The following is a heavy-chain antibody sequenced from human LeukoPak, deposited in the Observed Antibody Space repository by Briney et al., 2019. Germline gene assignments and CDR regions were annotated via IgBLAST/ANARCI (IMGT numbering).Heavy chain of an antibody. V-gene: IGHV3-7*01. CDR2: IDQDGSEI. Sequence: PGGSLRLSCAASGFTFSTSWMSWVLQAPGKGLEWVATIDQDGSEIYYMDSVKGRFTISRDNAKNSLYLQMDSLRAEDTAVYSSARGGRYLFDVWGQGTMVTVSS. J-gene: IGHJ3*01. D-gene: IGHD2/OR15-2a*01. CDR1: GFTFSTSW. CDR3: ARGGRYLFDV.